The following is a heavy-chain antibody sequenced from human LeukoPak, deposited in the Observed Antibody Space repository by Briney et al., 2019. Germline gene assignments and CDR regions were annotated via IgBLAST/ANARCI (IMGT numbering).Heavy chain of an antibody. J-gene: IGHJ4*02. Sequence: SVKVSCKASGGTFSSYAISWVRQAPGQGLEWMGGIIPIFGTANYAQKFQGRVTITADESTSTAYMELSSLRAEDTAVYYCAKDRGYSYGPQGYWGQGTLVTVSS. V-gene: IGHV1-69*13. CDR2: IIPIFGTA. CDR3: AKDRGYSYGPQGY. D-gene: IGHD5-18*01. CDR1: GGTFSSYA.